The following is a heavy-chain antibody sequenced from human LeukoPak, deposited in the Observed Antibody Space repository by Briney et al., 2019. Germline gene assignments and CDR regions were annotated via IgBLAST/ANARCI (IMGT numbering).Heavy chain of an antibody. V-gene: IGHV1-2*02. J-gene: IGHJ4*02. CDR2: INPNSGGT. Sequence: ASVKVSCKASGYTFTSYDINWVRQATGQGLEWMGWINPNSGGTNYAQKFQGRVTMTRDTSISTAYMELSRLRSDDTAVYYCARCSTSCLNFDYWGQGTLVTVSS. CDR3: ARCSTSCLNFDY. D-gene: IGHD2-2*01. CDR1: GYTFTSYD.